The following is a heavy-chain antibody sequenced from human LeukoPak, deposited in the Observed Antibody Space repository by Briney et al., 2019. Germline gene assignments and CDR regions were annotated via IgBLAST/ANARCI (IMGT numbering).Heavy chain of an antibody. CDR3: ARGSGQWGFDS. Sequence: SETLSLTCTVSGGSISSRSYYWGWIRQPPGKGLEWIGNIYYSGSTYYNASLKSRVTISVDTSENQFSLKLKSVTAADTAVYYCARGSGQWGFDSWGQGTLVTVSS. D-gene: IGHD3-10*01. V-gene: IGHV4-39*01. CDR1: GGSISSRSYY. CDR2: IYYSGST. J-gene: IGHJ4*02.